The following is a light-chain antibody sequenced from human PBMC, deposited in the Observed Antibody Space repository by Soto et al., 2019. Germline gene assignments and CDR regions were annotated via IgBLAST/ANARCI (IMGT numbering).Light chain of an antibody. V-gene: IGKV1-39*01. CDR1: QSISTY. CDR3: QQSYRIPYT. CDR2: AAS. Sequence: DIQMTQSPSSLSASVGDRITITCRAGQSISTYLNWYQQKPGKAPNLLIFAASNLQSGVPSRFSGSGSGTDFTHTISSLQPEDFATDHCQQSYRIPYTFGQGTKLEI. J-gene: IGKJ2*01.